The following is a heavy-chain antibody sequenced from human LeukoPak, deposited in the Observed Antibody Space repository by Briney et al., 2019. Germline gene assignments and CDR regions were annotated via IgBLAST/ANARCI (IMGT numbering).Heavy chain of an antibody. J-gene: IGHJ4*02. D-gene: IGHD7-27*01. Sequence: PSQTLSLTCTVSGGSISSGDYYWSWIRQPPGKGPEWIGYIYYSGSTYYNPSLKSRVTISIDTSKNQFSLQVSSVTATDTAVYYCASKLGTRYFFDYWGQGTLVTVSS. CDR2: IYYSGST. V-gene: IGHV4-30-4*01. CDR3: ASKLGTRYFFDY. CDR1: GGSISSGDYY.